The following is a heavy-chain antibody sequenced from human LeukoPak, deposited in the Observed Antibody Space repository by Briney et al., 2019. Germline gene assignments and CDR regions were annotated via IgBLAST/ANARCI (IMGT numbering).Heavy chain of an antibody. D-gene: IGHD6-19*01. CDR1: GFTFDNYA. Sequence: GGSLRLSCAASGFTFDNYAMHWARQAPGKGLEWASGISWNSGSIGYADSVKGRFTISRDNAKNSLYLQMNSLRAEDTALYYCAKDFKAVAGGMDVWGQGTTVTVSS. V-gene: IGHV3-9*01. J-gene: IGHJ6*02. CDR3: AKDFKAVAGGMDV. CDR2: ISWNSGSI.